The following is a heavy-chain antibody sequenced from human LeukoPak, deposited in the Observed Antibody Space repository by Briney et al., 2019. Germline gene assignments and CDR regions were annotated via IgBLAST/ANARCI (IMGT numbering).Heavy chain of an antibody. D-gene: IGHD3-10*02. CDR3: AKDLVFYVQGVFDY. Sequence: GGSLRLSCAASGFTVSSNQMSWVRQAPGKGLEWVSGFSGSGYSTEYVDSVKGRFTISRDNSKNTLYLQMNSLRVEDTAVYYCAKDLVFYVQGVFDYWGRGTLVTVSS. V-gene: IGHV3-23*01. CDR1: GFTVSSNQ. J-gene: IGHJ4*02. CDR2: FSGSGYST.